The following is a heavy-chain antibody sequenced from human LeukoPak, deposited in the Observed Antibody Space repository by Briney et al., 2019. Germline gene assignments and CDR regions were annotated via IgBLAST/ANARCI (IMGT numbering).Heavy chain of an antibody. CDR2: VDYSGRP. Sequence: SETLSPTCTVSGGSITNSDYFWGWIRQPPGKGLEWMGNVDYSGRPHRNPSLMGWVTINADRSRNQFSLNLSSVTAADTAVYFCARLDASLAHLSGSFPDYWGQGALVTVSS. CDR3: ARLDASLAHLSGSFPDY. CDR1: GGSITNSDYF. V-gene: IGHV4-39*01. D-gene: IGHD3-10*01. J-gene: IGHJ4*02.